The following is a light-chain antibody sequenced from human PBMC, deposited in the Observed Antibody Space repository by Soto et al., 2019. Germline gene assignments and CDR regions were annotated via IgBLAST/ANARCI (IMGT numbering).Light chain of an antibody. CDR1: QGISSF. CDR2: AAS. V-gene: IGKV1-9*01. CDR3: QKLNFFPIT. Sequence: DIQLTQSPSFISASAGNRVNRTSRASQGISSFLAWYQQKPGRAPKLLIYAASTLQSGVPSRFSGSGSGTEFTLTITSLQPEDFATYYCQKLNFFPITVGQGKRLAIK. J-gene: IGKJ5*01.